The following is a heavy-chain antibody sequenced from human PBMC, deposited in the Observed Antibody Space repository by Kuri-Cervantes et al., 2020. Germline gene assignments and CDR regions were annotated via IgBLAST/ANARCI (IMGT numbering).Heavy chain of an antibody. V-gene: IGHV3-30-3*01. CDR1: GSTFSSYA. CDR3: AKGGGGWTIASQYFDY. J-gene: IGHJ4*02. Sequence: GESLKISCAASGSTFSSYAMHWVRQAPGKGLEWVAVISYDGSNKYYADSVKGRFTISRDNSKNTLYLQMNSLRAEDTAVYYCAKGGGGWTIASQYFDYWGQGTLVTVSS. D-gene: IGHD3-16*01. CDR2: ISYDGSNK.